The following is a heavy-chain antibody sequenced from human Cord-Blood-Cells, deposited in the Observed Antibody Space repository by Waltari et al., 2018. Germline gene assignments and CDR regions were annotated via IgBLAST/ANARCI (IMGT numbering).Heavy chain of an antibody. CDR2: LNPTSGGK. V-gene: IGHV1-2*02. Sequence: QVQLVQSGPEVKKPGASVKVSCKASGYTFTGYYMHWVRQAPGQGLEWMGWLNPTSGGKNYAQKFQGRVTMTRYTSISPAYMELCRLRSDDTAVYYCARDFQYYGGNYYYGMDVWGQGTTVTVSS. J-gene: IGHJ6*02. CDR1: GYTFTGYY. D-gene: IGHD4-17*01. CDR3: ARDFQYYGGNYYYGMDV.